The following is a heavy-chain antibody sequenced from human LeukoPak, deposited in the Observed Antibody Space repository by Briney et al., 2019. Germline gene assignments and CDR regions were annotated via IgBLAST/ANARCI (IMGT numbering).Heavy chain of an antibody. CDR1: GGTFSSYA. J-gene: IGHJ6*03. D-gene: IGHD6-19*01. V-gene: IGHV1-69*04. Sequence: GASVKVSCKASGGTFSSYAISWVRQAPGQGLEWMGRIIPILGIANYAQKFQGRVTITTDESTSTAYMELSSLRSEDTAVYYCATDRNSSGWYSHYYYMDVWGKGTTVTVSS. CDR2: IIPILGIA. CDR3: ATDRNSSGWYSHYYYMDV.